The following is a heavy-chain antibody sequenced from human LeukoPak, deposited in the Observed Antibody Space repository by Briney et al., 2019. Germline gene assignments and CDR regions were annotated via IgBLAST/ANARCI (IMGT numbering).Heavy chain of an antibody. D-gene: IGHD3-22*01. CDR3: AKSHHYYDSSGYYSTGFDY. CDR1: GFTFSSYG. Sequence: GGSLRLSCAASGFTFSSYGVHWVRQAPGKGLEWVAVISYDGSDKSYADSVKSRSTISRDNSKNRLFLQMNSLRAEDTAVYYCAKSHHYYDSSGYYSTGFDYWGQGTLVSVSS. V-gene: IGHV3-30*18. CDR2: ISYDGSDK. J-gene: IGHJ4*02.